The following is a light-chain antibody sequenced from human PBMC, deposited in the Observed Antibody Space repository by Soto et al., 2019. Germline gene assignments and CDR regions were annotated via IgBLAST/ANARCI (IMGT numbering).Light chain of an antibody. V-gene: IGKV1-33*01. CDR2: DAS. J-gene: IGKJ5*01. Sequence: DIQMTQSPSSLSASVGERVTITCRASQDISNYLNWYQQRPGKAPKLLIYDASNLERGVPSRFSGTRSGTHSTFAITSLQPEDVASYYCQQSDSLPITFGQGTRLEI. CDR3: QQSDSLPIT. CDR1: QDISNY.